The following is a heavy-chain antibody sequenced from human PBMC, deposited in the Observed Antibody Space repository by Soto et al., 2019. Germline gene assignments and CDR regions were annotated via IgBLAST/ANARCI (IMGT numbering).Heavy chain of an antibody. CDR2: IYYSGST. V-gene: IGHV4-59*01. CDR1: SDSITSYY. D-gene: IGHD3-10*01. CDR3: ARRAAMVRVVFFDY. J-gene: IGHJ4*02. Sequence: SETLSLTCTVSSDSITSYYWTWIRRPPGEGLEWIGYIYYSGSTVYNPSLESRVTISLDTSKNQFSLILASVTAADTAVYYCARRAAMVRVVFFDYWGQGTLVSVSS.